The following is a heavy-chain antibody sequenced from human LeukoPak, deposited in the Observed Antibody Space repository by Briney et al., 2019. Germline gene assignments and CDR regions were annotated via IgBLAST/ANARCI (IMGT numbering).Heavy chain of an antibody. CDR1: GGSISSYY. CDR2: IYYSGST. Sequence: PSETLSLTCTVSGGSISSYYWSWIRQPPGKGLEWIGYIYYSGSTNYNPSLKSRVTISVDTSKNQFSLKLSSVTAADTAVYYCARPSNCSGGSCARAFDIWGQGTMVTVSS. CDR3: ARPSNCSGGSCARAFDI. J-gene: IGHJ3*02. D-gene: IGHD2-15*01. V-gene: IGHV4-59*08.